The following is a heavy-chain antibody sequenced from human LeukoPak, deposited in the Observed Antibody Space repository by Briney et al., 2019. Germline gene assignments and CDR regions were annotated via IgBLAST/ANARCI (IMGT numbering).Heavy chain of an antibody. CDR2: ISSSGSTI. J-gene: IGHJ6*02. V-gene: IGHV3-11*01. D-gene: IGHD7-27*01. CDR3: ARVPILTGDRGPRYYYYYGMDV. Sequence: HPGGSLRLSCAASGFTFSDYYMSWIRQAPGKGLEWVSYISSSGSTIYYADSVKGRFTISRDNAKNSLYLQMNSLRAEDTAVYYCARVPILTGDRGPRYYYYYGMDVWGQGTTVTVSS. CDR1: GFTFSDYY.